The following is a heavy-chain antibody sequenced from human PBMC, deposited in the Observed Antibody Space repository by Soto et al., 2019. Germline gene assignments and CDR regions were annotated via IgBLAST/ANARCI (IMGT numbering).Heavy chain of an antibody. V-gene: IGHV4-39*01. D-gene: IGHD3-10*01. Sequence: PSETLSLTCTVSGGSIRSTSYYWGWIRQPPGKGLEWIGSIYYSGSTYYNSSLKSRVTISVDTSKNYFSLNLSSVTAADTAVYYCARQIAPRKYYYGSGTGDYFDYWGQGTLVTVSS. CDR1: GGSIRSTSYY. CDR3: ARQIAPRKYYYGSGTGDYFDY. CDR2: IYYSGST. J-gene: IGHJ4*02.